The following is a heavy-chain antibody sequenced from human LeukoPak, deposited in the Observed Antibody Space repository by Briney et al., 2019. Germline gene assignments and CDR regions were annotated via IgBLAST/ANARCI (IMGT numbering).Heavy chain of an antibody. CDR1: GGSISSGGYY. Sequence: SQTLSLTCTVSGGSISSGGYYWSWIRQPPGKGLEWIGYIYYSESTYYNPSLKSRVTISVDTSKNQFSLKLSSVTAADTAVYYCARVGVGATSGLFDPWGQGTLVTVSS. D-gene: IGHD1-26*01. CDR3: ARVGVGATSGLFDP. V-gene: IGHV4-30-4*01. J-gene: IGHJ5*02. CDR2: IYYSEST.